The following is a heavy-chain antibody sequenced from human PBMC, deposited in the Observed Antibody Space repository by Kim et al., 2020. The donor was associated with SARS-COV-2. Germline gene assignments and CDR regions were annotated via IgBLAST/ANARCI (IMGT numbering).Heavy chain of an antibody. CDR3: ARDRGKLSRVADNYYYYGMDV. V-gene: IGHV4-59*13. CDR1: GGSISSYY. J-gene: IGHJ6*02. D-gene: IGHD6-19*01. CDR2: IYYSGST. Sequence: SETLSLTCTVSGGSISSYYWSWIRQPPGKGLEWIGYIYYSGSTNYNPSLKSRVTISVDTSKNQFSLKLSSVTAADTAVYYCARDRGKLSRVADNYYYYGMDVWGQGTTVTVSS.